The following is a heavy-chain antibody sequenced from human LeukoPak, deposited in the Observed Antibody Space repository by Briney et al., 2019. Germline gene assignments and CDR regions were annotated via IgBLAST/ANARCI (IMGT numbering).Heavy chain of an antibody. CDR2: IIPIFGTT. J-gene: IGHJ4*02. CDR3: ARRWPHSSGYYLFDY. D-gene: IGHD3-22*01. Sequence: SVKVSCKASGGTFSSHGFSWVRQAPGQGLEWMGGIIPIFGTTNYAQKLQGRVTITTDDSTSTGYMELSSLRSEDTAVYYCARRWPHSSGYYLFDYWGQGTLVTVSS. CDR1: GGTFSSHG. V-gene: IGHV1-69*05.